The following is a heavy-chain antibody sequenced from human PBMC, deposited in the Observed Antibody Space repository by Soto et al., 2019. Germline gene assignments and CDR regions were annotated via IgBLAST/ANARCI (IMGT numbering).Heavy chain of an antibody. CDR2: INPNSGGT. J-gene: IGHJ6*02. D-gene: IGHD6-6*01. CDR3: ARLNSSSSINGMDV. CDR1: GYTFTGYY. V-gene: IGHV1-2*04. Sequence: ASVKVSCKASGYTFTGYYMHWVRQAPGQGLEWMGWINPNSGGTNYAQKFQGWVTMTRDTSISTAYMDLSRLRSDDTAVYYCARLNSSSSINGMDVWGQGTTVTVSS.